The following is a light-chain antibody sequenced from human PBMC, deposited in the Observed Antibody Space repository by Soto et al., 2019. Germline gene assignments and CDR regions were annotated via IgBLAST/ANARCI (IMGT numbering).Light chain of an antibody. CDR3: QSYDSSLSGSEV. Sequence: QSVLTQPPSVSGAPGQRVTISCTGSSSNIGAGYDVHWYQQLPGTAPKLLIYGNSNRPSGVPDRFSASTSGTSASLAITGLQDEDEADYYCQSYDSSLSGSEVFGGGTKLTVL. CDR2: GNS. CDR1: SSNIGAGYD. V-gene: IGLV1-40*01. J-gene: IGLJ2*01.